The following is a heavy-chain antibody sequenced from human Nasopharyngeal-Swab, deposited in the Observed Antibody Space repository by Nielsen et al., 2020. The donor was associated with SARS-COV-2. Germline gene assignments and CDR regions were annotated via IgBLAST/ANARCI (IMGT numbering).Heavy chain of an antibody. Sequence: SLQISCAASGFTFDDYAMHWVRQAPGKGLEWVSGISWNSGSIGYADSVKGRFTISRDNSKNTLYLQMNSLRAEDTAVYYCARDGPNLYYDSSGPITFVFDPWGQGTQVTVSS. J-gene: IGHJ5*02. D-gene: IGHD3-22*01. CDR2: ISWNSGSI. CDR1: GFTFDDYA. V-gene: IGHV3-9*01. CDR3: ARDGPNLYYDSSGPITFVFDP.